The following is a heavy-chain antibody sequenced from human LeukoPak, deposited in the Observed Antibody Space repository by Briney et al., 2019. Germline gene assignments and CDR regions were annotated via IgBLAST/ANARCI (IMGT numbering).Heavy chain of an antibody. Sequence: PGGSLRLSCAASGFTFSNYAMSWVRQAPGKGLEWVSAISGSGGSTYYADSVKGRFTISRDNSKKTLYLQMNSLRAEDTAVYYCAKDGDYYDSSGYYFDRAFDIWGQGTMVTVSS. J-gene: IGHJ3*02. CDR3: AKDGDYYDSSGYYFDRAFDI. CDR2: ISGSGGST. D-gene: IGHD3-22*01. CDR1: GFTFSNYA. V-gene: IGHV3-23*01.